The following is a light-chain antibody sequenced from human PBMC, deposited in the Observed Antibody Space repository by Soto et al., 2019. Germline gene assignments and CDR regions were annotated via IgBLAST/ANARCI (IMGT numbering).Light chain of an antibody. CDR2: DAS. CDR1: QTINSD. V-gene: IGKV3-15*01. Sequence: EIVMTQSPATLSVSPGEGATLSCRASQTINSDLAWYQQKPGQAPRLLIYDASARATGIPARFSGSESGTDFTLTISILQSDDFAVYYCQEYYNWPRTFGQGTKVDI. J-gene: IGKJ1*01. CDR3: QEYYNWPRT.